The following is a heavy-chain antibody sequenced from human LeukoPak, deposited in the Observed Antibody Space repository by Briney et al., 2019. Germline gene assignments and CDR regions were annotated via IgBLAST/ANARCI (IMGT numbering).Heavy chain of an antibody. CDR3: ARGDIVVVPAAIYFDY. CDR2: IYYSGST. D-gene: IGHD2-2*01. CDR1: GGSISSGGYY. Sequence: SETLSLTCTVSGGSISSGGYYWSWIRQHPGKGLEWIGYIYYSGSTYYNPSLKSRATISVDTSKNQFSLKLSSVTAADTAVYYCARGDIVVVPAAIYFDYWGQGTLVTVSS. V-gene: IGHV4-31*03. J-gene: IGHJ4*02.